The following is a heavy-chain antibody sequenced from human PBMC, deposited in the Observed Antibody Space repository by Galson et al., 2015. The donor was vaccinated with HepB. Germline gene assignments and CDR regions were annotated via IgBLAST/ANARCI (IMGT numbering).Heavy chain of an antibody. J-gene: IGHJ4*02. CDR2: IRSKAYGGTT. CDR1: GFTFGDYA. CDR3: TRGREEHYYDSSGQTDY. Sequence: SLRLSCAASGFTFGDYAMSWFRQAPGKGLEWVGFIRSKAYGGTTEYAASVKGRLTISRDDSKSIAYLQMNSLKTEDTAVYYCTRGREEHYYDSSGQTDYWGQGTLVTVSS. V-gene: IGHV3-49*03. D-gene: IGHD3-22*01.